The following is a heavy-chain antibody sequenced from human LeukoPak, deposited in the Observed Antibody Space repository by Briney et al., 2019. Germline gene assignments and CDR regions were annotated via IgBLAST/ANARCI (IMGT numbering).Heavy chain of an antibody. CDR1: GGSISSGGYY. CDR3: AREDIVAQAFDY. CDR2: IYHSGST. V-gene: IGHV4-30-2*01. D-gene: IGHD2-15*01. Sequence: SQTLSLTCTVSGGSISSGGYYWSWIRQPPGKGLEWIGYIYHSGSTYYNPSLKSRVTISVDRSKNQFSLKLSSVTAANTAVYYCAREDIVAQAFDYWGQGTLVTVSS. J-gene: IGHJ4*02.